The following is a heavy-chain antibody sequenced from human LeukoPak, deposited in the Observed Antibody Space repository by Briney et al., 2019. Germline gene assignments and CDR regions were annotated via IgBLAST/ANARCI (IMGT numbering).Heavy chain of an antibody. D-gene: IGHD5-24*01. J-gene: IGHJ4*02. Sequence: SETLSLTCAVYGGSFSGYYWSWIRQPPGKGLEWIGYIYYSGSTNYNPSLKSRVTISVDTSKNQFSLKLSSVTAADTAVYYCARTLHGYNSLDYWGQGTLVTVSS. CDR2: IYYSGST. CDR1: GGSFSGYY. V-gene: IGHV4-59*01. CDR3: ARTLHGYNSLDY.